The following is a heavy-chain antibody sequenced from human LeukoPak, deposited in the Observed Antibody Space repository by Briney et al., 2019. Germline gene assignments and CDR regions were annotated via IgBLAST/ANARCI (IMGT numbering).Heavy chain of an antibody. CDR1: GGSISSYY. D-gene: IGHD6-6*01. J-gene: IGHJ5*02. Sequence: PSETLSLTCTVSGGSISSYYWSWIRQPPGKGLEWIGYIYTSGSTNYNPSLKSRVTISVDTSKNQFSLKLSSVTAADTAVYYCARHVPAPSIAARPRPWFDPWGKGTLVTVSS. V-gene: IGHV4-4*09. CDR2: IYTSGST. CDR3: ARHVPAPSIAARPRPWFDP.